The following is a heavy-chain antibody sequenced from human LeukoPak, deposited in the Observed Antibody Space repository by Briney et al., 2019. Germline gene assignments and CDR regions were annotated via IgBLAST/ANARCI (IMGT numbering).Heavy chain of an antibody. V-gene: IGHV3-21*01. J-gene: IGHJ4*02. D-gene: IGHD4-17*01. CDR3: ARPTAPDSGDYPLGY. Sequence: PGGSLTLSCAASGFTFSGYTMNWVRQAPGKGLDGLSSVSGGTSYIYSVYYADSVKARSTTSRDNAQNSVYLQLNSLRAEDPAVYYCARPTAPDSGDYPLGYWGQGTLVTVSS. CDR1: GFTFSGYT. CDR2: VSGGTSYIYSV.